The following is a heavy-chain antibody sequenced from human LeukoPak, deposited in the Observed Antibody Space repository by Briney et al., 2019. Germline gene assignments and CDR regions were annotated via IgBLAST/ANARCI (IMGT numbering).Heavy chain of an antibody. J-gene: IGHJ4*02. D-gene: IGHD4-23*01. CDR3: ARDTHDYGGVDY. V-gene: IGHV1-69*04. CDR1: GYTFTSYD. CDR2: IIPILGIA. Sequence: SVKVSCEASGYTFTSYDINWVRQATGQGLEWMGRIIPILGIANYAQKFQGRVTITADKSTSTAYMELSSLRSEDTAVYYCARDTHDYGGVDYWGQGTLVTVSS.